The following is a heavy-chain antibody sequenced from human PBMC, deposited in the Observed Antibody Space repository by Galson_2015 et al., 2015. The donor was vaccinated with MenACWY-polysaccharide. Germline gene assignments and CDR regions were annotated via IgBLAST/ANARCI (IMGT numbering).Heavy chain of an antibody. J-gene: IGHJ3*02. CDR2: IRSSGTNT. D-gene: IGHD6-19*01. CDR1: GFTFTSYA. CDR3: ARESSRIVFHAFDI. V-gene: IGHV3-23*01. Sequence: SLRLSCAASGFTFTSYAMSWVRQAPGKGLEWVSAIRSSGTNTYYADSVKGRFTISRDNSKNTLYLEMNSLRAEDTAVYCCARESSRIVFHAFDIWGQGTMVTVSS.